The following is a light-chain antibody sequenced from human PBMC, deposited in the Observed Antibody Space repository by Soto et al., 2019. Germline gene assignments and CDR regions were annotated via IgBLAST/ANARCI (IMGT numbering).Light chain of an antibody. CDR1: SSDVGYYDY. CDR3: SSYSISTAYL. J-gene: IGLJ1*01. CDR2: EVS. Sequence: QSALTQPASVSGSPGQPITISCTGSSSDVGYYDYVSWYQLHPGKAPKLMVFEVSNRPSGVSYRFSGSKSGNTASLTISGLQAEDEADYFCSSYSISTAYLFGTGTKVTVL. V-gene: IGLV2-14*01.